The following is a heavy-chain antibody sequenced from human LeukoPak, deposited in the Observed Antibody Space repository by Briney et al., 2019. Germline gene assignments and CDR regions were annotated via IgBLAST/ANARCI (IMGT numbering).Heavy chain of an antibody. CDR2: ISADGGGT. CDR1: GFTFSSYA. V-gene: IGHV3-23*01. D-gene: IGHD3-22*01. Sequence: GGSLRLSCVVSGFTFSSYAMSWVRQAPGKGLEWVSGISADGGGTFYADSGKGRFTISRDNSKNTLYLQMSDLRAEDTAVYYCVKRDYYDTTTFSPLFQHWGQGTLVTVSS. CDR3: VKRDYYDTTTFSPLFQH. J-gene: IGHJ1*01.